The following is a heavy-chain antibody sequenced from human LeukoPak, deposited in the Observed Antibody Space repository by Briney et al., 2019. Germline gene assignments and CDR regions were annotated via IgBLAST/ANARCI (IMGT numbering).Heavy chain of an antibody. CDR3: ARVVTLTTANWFDP. J-gene: IGHJ5*02. CDR1: GGSISSYY. V-gene: IGHV4-4*07. Sequence: PSETLSLTCTVSGGSISSYYWSWIRQPAGKGLEWIGRIYTSGSTNYNPSLKSRVTMSVDTSKNQFSLKLSSVTAADTAVYYCARVVTLTTANWFDPWGQGTLVTVSS. D-gene: IGHD4-11*01. CDR2: IYTSGST.